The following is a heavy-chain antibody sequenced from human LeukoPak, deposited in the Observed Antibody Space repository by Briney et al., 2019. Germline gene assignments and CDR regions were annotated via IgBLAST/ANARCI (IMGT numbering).Heavy chain of an antibody. CDR3: ANRPGWRGFEC. CDR2: INYSGGST. Sequence: PGGSLRLSCAASGFTFSNDPMSWVRQTPGKGLEWVSTINYSGGSTYYADSVKGRFTISRDNSKNTLYLQMNSLRVDDTAVYHWANRPGWRGFECWDQGTLVTVSS. V-gene: IGHV3-23*01. D-gene: IGHD3-10*01. CDR1: GFTFSNDP. J-gene: IGHJ4*02.